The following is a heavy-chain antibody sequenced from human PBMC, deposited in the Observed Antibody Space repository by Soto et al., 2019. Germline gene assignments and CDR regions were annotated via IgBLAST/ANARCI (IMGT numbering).Heavy chain of an antibody. CDR1: GYTFTSYA. V-gene: IGHV1-3*01. D-gene: IGHD5-12*01. Sequence: ASVKVSCKASGYTFTSYAMHWVRQAPGQRLDWMGWINAGNGNTKYSQKFQGRVTITRDTSASTAYMELSSLRSEDTAVYYCASWVATRGYFDYWGQGTLVTVSS. J-gene: IGHJ4*02. CDR2: INAGNGNT. CDR3: ASWVATRGYFDY.